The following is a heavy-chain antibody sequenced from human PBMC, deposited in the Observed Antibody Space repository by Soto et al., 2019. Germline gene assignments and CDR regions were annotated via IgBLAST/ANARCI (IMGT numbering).Heavy chain of an antibody. CDR1: GFTVSDHY. V-gene: IGHV3-53*01. J-gene: IGHJ6*02. CDR3: ARELVEVINSNADYYGWDV. Sequence: GGSLRLSCDASGFTVSDHYMTWVRQAPGKGLEWVSLIYSDVYSAGTTYYAVSVKGRFTIFRDNSKTTLYLQMDSLRAEDTAVYFCARELVEVINSNADYYGWDVWGQGTTVTVSS. CDR2: IYSDVYSAGTT. D-gene: IGHD2-8*02.